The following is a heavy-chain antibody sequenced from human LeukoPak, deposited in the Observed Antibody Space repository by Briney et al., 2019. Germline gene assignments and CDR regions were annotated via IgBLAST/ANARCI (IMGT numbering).Heavy chain of an antibody. CDR1: GFTFSSYA. D-gene: IGHD2-2*03. Sequence: PGGSLRLSCAASGFTFSSYAMSWVRQAPGKGLEWVSAISGSGGSTYYADSVKGRFTISRDNSKNTLYLQMNSLRAEDTAVYYCASLDIVVVPAAIKAFDIWGQGTMVTVSS. V-gene: IGHV3-23*01. CDR2: ISGSGGST. J-gene: IGHJ3*02. CDR3: ASLDIVVVPAAIKAFDI.